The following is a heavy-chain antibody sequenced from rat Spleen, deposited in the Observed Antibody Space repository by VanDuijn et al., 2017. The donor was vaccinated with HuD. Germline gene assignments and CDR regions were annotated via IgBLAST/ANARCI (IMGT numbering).Heavy chain of an antibody. D-gene: IGHD4-3*01. V-gene: IGHV5-20*01. CDR1: GFTFSHYY. Sequence: EVQLVESGGGLVQPGRSMKLSCAASGFTFSHYYMAWVRQAPTKGLEWVTTISYDGVSTYYRDSVKGRFTISRDNTKNTLYLQMNSLRSEDTATYYCTREIIRGTRDWFADWGQGTLVTVSS. CDR2: ISYDGVST. CDR3: TREIIRGTRDWFAD. J-gene: IGHJ3*01.